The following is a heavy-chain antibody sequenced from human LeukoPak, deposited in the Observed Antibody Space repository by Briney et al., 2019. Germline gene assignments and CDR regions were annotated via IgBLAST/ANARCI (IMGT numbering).Heavy chain of an antibody. V-gene: IGHV3-23*01. CDR3: AKGYSSLGFFDY. J-gene: IGHJ4*02. D-gene: IGHD6-13*01. CDR1: GFTFSSYA. Sequence: GGSLRLSCAASGFTFSSYAMSWVRQAPGKGLEWVSAISGSGGSTYYADSVKGRFTISRDNSKNMLYLQMNSLRAEDTAVYYCAKGYSSLGFFDYWGQGTLVTVSS. CDR2: ISGSGGST.